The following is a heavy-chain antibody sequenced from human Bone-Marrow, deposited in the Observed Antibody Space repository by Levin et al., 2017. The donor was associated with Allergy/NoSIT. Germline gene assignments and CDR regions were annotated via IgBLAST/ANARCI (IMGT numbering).Heavy chain of an antibody. CDR2: INPNSGGT. J-gene: IGHJ4*02. Sequence: ASVKVSCKASGYTFTGYYMHWVRQAPGQGLEWMGWINPNSGGTNYAQKFQGRVTMTRDTSISTAYMELSRLRSDDTAVYYCARDGRYRVEMATTSFDYWGQGTLVTVSS. CDR1: GYTFTGYY. CDR3: ARDGRYRVEMATTSFDY. D-gene: IGHD5-24*01. V-gene: IGHV1-2*02.